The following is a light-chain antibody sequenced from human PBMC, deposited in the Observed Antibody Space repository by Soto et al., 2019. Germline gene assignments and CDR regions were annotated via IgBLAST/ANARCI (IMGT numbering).Light chain of an antibody. Sequence: EIVLTQSPGTLSLSPGERATLSCRASQSVSNNYLAWYQQKPGQAPRLLIYGASSRATGLPDRFSGSGSGTDFTLTISRLEPEDFAVYYCQQYDASPYTFGQGTKLEIK. CDR3: QQYDASPYT. CDR2: GAS. J-gene: IGKJ2*01. CDR1: QSVSNNY. V-gene: IGKV3-20*01.